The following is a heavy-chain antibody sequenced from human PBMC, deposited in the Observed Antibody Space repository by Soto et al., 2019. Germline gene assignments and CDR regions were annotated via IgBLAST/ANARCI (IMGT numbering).Heavy chain of an antibody. Sequence: GASVKVSCKISGHTLTELAIHWVRQAPGKGLEWLGGFDPEGGEAIYAQKWHPRVTVTEDTVTGTAYMELRGLKSDYTAVYDCATPPPRRGAMITTINFELSGQRTSVTVSA. CDR1: GHTLTELA. CDR3: ATPPPRRGAMITTINFEL. CDR2: FDPEGGEA. V-gene: IGHV1-24*01. J-gene: IGHJ4*02. D-gene: IGHD3-10*01.